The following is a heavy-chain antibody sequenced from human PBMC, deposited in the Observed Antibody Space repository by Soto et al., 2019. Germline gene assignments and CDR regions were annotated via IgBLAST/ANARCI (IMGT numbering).Heavy chain of an antibody. CDR3: AREGRDGYNYGDYYYGMDV. CDR1: GGTFSSYA. D-gene: IGHD5-12*01. V-gene: IGHV1-69*13. J-gene: IGHJ6*02. Sequence: SVKVSCKASGGTFSSYAISWVRQAPGQGLEWMGGIIPIFGTANYAQKFQGRVTITADESTSTAYMELSSLRSEDTAVYYCAREGRDGYNYGDYYYGMDVWGQGTTVTVSS. CDR2: IIPIFGTA.